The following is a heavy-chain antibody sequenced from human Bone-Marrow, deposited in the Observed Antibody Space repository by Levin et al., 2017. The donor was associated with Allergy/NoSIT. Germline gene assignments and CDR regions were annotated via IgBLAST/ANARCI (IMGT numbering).Heavy chain of an antibody. CDR1: GFTFDDYG. Sequence: GESLKISCAASGFTFDDYGMSWVRQVPGKGLEWVSSINANGGTTAYADSVKGRFTISRDNAKNSLYLQMNSLEAGDTAFYYCARSRESGKYYYFPFAFWGQGALVTVSS. J-gene: IGHJ4*02. CDR2: INANGGTT. D-gene: IGHD1-26*01. CDR3: ARSRESGKYYYFPFAF. V-gene: IGHV3-20*04.